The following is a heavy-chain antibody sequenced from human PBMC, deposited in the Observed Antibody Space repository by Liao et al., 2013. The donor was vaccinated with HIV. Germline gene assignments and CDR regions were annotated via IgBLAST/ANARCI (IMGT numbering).Heavy chain of an antibody. CDR1: GGSISSYY. Sequence: VQLQESGPGLVKPSETLSLTCTVSGGSISSYYWSWIRQPAGKGLEWIGRISTSGDTMYNPSLKSRVTMSIDTSRDQFSLKLSSVTAADTAVYYCARGDEIRYSGSWYAHYYMDVWGKGTTVTVSS. V-gene: IGHV4-4*07. J-gene: IGHJ6*03. CDR2: ISTSGDT. CDR3: ARGDEIRYSGSWYAHYYMDV. D-gene: IGHD6-13*01.